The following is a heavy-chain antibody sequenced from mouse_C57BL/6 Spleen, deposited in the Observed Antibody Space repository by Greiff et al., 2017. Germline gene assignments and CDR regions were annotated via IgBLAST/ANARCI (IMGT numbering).Heavy chain of an antibody. CDR2: IRNKANGYTT. CDR1: GFTFTDYY. Sequence: EVKVIESGGGLVQPGGSLSLSCAASGFTFTDYYMSWVRQPPGQALEWLGFIRNKANGYTTEYSASVKGRFTISRDNSQSILYLQMHALRAEDSATYYCARYCTTVVAFDYWGQGTTLTVSS. J-gene: IGHJ2*01. D-gene: IGHD1-1*01. CDR3: ARYCTTVVAFDY. V-gene: IGHV7-3*01.